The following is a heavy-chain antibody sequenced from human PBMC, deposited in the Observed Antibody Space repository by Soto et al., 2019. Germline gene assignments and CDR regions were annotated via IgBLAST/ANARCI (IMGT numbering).Heavy chain of an antibody. CDR3: ASAPRY. J-gene: IGHJ4*02. Sequence: QVQLQESGPGLVKPSETLSLTCSVSGGSISGYYWSWIRQTPEKGLEWIGYIYYSGSTNYNPSLKSRVTMLIDMSKNQFSLKLTSVIASDTAVYYCASAPRYWGQGILVTVSS. CDR2: IYYSGST. V-gene: IGHV4-59*01. CDR1: GGSISGYY.